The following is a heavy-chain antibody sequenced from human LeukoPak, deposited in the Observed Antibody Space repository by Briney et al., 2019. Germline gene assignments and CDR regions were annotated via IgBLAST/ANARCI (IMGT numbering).Heavy chain of an antibody. Sequence: ASVKVSCKASGYTFTGYYMHWVRLAPGQGLEWMGRINPNSGGTNYAQKFQGRVTMTRDTSISTAYMELSRLRSDDTAVYYCAREEELFMVRGVSYYYYYGMDVWGQGTTVTVSS. J-gene: IGHJ6*02. CDR1: GYTFTGYY. CDR2: INPNSGGT. V-gene: IGHV1-2*06. CDR3: AREEELFMVRGVSYYYYYGMDV. D-gene: IGHD3-10*01.